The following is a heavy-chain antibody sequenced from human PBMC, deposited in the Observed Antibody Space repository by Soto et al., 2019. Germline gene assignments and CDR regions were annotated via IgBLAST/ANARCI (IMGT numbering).Heavy chain of an antibody. D-gene: IGHD2-15*01. J-gene: IGHJ4*02. CDR1: GYSFTSYW. Sequence: PGESLKISCKGSGYSFTSYWIGWVRQMPGKGLEWMGIIYPGDSETRYSPSFQGQVTISADKSITTAYLQWSSLKASDTAMYYCARPRGYCSRGSCSDFDYWGQGTLVTVSS. CDR2: IYPGDSET. V-gene: IGHV5-51*01. CDR3: ARPRGYCSRGSCSDFDY.